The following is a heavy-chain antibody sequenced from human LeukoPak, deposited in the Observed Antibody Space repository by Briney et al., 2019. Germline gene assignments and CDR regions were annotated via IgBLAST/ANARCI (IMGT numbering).Heavy chain of an antibody. V-gene: IGHV3-7*01. CDR1: GFTFSSYW. J-gene: IGHJ4*02. CDR3: ARAIRGSAVDTGDR. CDR2: IKNDGSEE. Sequence: GSLRLSCAASGFTFSSYWMRWVRQAPGKGLEGVANIKNDGSEEYYVDSVKGRFTISRDNAKNSLFLQMNSLTAEDTAVYYCARAIRGSAVDTGDRWGQGTLVTVSS. D-gene: IGHD3-10*01.